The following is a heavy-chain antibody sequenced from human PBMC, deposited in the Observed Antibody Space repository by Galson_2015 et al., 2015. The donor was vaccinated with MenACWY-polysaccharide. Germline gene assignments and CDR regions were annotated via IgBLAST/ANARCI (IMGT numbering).Heavy chain of an antibody. Sequence: LRLSCAASGFTFASYAMSWVRQAPGRGLEWVGRIKRQTDGGTTHYAAARNDRFTIPRNDSKNTLYVKMNSLKTEDTAVYYCTKGGVGGGAFKIWGQGTMVTVSS. J-gene: IGHJ3*02. CDR3: TKGGVGGGAFKI. D-gene: IGHD3-16*01. CDR1: GFTFASYA. V-gene: IGHV3-15*01. CDR2: IKRQTDGGTT.